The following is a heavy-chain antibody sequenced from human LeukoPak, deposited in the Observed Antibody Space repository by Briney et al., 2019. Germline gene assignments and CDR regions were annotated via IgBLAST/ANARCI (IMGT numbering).Heavy chain of an antibody. V-gene: IGHV3-74*01. Sequence: GGSLRLSCAASGFTFSSYWMHWVRQAPGKGLVWVSRINTDGSSTSYADSVKGRFTISRDNAKNSLYLQMNSLRAEDTAVYYCAKDLESDERGYDYTSFDYWGQGTLVTVSS. J-gene: IGHJ4*02. D-gene: IGHD5-12*01. CDR2: INTDGSST. CDR1: GFTFSSYW. CDR3: AKDLESDERGYDYTSFDY.